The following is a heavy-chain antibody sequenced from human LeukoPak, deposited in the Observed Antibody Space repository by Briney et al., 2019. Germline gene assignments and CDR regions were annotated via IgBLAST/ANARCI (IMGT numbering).Heavy chain of an antibody. CDR1: GFTFSNAW. J-gene: IGHJ4*02. CDR3: TTAYGSGSYYNDY. CDR2: IKSKTDGGTT. V-gene: IGHV3-15*01. Sequence: PGGSLRLSCAASGFTFSNAWMSWVRQAPGKGLEWVGRIKSKTDGGTTDYAAPVKGRFTISRDDSKNTLYLQMNSLKTEDTAVYYCTTAYGSGSYYNDYWGQGTLVTVSS. D-gene: IGHD3-10*01.